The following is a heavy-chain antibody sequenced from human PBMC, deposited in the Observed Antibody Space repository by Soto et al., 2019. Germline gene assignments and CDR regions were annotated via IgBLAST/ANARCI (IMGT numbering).Heavy chain of an antibody. J-gene: IGHJ5*02. Sequence: PSETLSLTSAVSSGSISSSNWWSWVRQPPGKGLEWIGEIYHSGSTNYNPSLKSRVTISVDKSKNQFSLKLSSVTAADTAVYYCARTVRFFENYNWFDPWGQGTLVTVSS. V-gene: IGHV4-4*02. CDR1: SGSISSSNW. CDR3: ARTVRFFENYNWFDP. CDR2: IYHSGST. D-gene: IGHD3-3*01.